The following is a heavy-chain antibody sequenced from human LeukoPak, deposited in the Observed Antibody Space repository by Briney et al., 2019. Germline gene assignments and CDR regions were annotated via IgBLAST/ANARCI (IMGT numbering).Heavy chain of an antibody. D-gene: IGHD5-12*01. J-gene: IGHJ4*02. CDR1: GFTFSNYA. CDR3: ARAYSGYDY. Sequence: GGSLRLPCAASGFTFSNYAMSWVRQAPGKGLEWVSAISGSGSSTYYADSVKGRFTISRDNSKNTLYLQMNSLRAEDTAVYYCARAYSGYDYWGQGTLVTVSS. CDR2: ISGSGSST. V-gene: IGHV3-23*01.